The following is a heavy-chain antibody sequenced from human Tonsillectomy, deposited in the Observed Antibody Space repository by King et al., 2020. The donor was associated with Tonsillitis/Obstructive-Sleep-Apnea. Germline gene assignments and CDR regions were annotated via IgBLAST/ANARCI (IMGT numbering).Heavy chain of an antibody. J-gene: IGHJ6*03. V-gene: IGHV3-48*03. CDR1: GFTFSRFE. CDR2: ISHSGSII. CDR3: ARVYVTSYFMDV. Sequence: VQLVESGGGLVQPGGSLRLSCAASGFTFSRFEMNWVRQAPGKGLEWVSYISHSGSIIYYADSVKGRFTISRDNAKNSLYLQMNSLRVEDTALYYCARVYVTSYFMDVWGKGTTVTVSS. D-gene: IGHD3-10*02.